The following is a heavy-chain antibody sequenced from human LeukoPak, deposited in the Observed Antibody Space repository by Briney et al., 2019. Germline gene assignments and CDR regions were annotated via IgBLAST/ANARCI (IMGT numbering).Heavy chain of an antibody. CDR1: GFTFSSYS. V-gene: IGHV3-21*04. J-gene: IGHJ3*02. Sequence: GGSLRLSCAASGFTFSSYSMNWVRQAPGKGLEWVSSISSSSSYIYYADSVKGRFTISRDNAKNSLYLQMNSLRAEDTAEYYCAKSLLTTATGTGRAFDIWGQGTMVTVSS. CDR3: AKSLLTTATGTGRAFDI. CDR2: ISSSSSYI. D-gene: IGHD1-1*01.